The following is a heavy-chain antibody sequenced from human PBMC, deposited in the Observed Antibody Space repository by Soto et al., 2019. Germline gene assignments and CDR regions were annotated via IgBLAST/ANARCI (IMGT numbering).Heavy chain of an antibody. CDR2: IYSSGST. CDR3: ARDIRGYSRAFDY. CDR1: GDSVSSDNYY. J-gene: IGHJ4*02. V-gene: IGHV4-61*01. D-gene: IGHD5-18*01. Sequence: SETLSLTCTVSGDSVSSDNYYWTWIRQPPGKGLEWIGYIYSSGSTNYNPSLKSRVTISLDTSSNQFSLKLTSVTAADTAVYYCARDIRGYSRAFDYWGQGIVVTVSS.